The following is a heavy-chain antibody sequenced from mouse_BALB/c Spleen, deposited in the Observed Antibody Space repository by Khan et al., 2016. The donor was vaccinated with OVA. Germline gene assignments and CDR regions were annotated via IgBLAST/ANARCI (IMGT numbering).Heavy chain of an antibody. CDR3: ARYTMITARAMDY. V-gene: IGHV1S34*01. CDR1: GYSFTGYY. Sequence: LVKTGASVKISCKASGYSFTGYYMHWVKQSHGKSLEWIGYISCYNGATSYNQKFKGKATFTVDTSSSTAYMQFNSLTSEDSEVYYCARYTMITARAMDYWGQGTSVTVSS. D-gene: IGHD2-4*01. J-gene: IGHJ4*01. CDR2: ISCYNGAT.